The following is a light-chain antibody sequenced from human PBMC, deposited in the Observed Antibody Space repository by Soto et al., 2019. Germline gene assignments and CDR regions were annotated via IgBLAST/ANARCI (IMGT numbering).Light chain of an antibody. V-gene: IGKV3-11*01. Sequence: IVLTQSPATLSLWPGETAILSCRASQTVSSYLSWYQHKPGQAPRLLIYDASKRAPGIPARFSGSGSGTDFTLTSSSLEAEDVAVYYCQQRSTSITFGQGTRLEIE. CDR1: QTVSSY. CDR2: DAS. CDR3: QQRSTSIT. J-gene: IGKJ5*01.